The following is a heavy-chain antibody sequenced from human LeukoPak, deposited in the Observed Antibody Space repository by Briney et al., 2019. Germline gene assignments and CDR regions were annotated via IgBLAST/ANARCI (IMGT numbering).Heavy chain of an antibody. CDR3: ATWGMTFGGIIDTHFDY. V-gene: IGHV3-33*01. CDR2: IWCVGANP. D-gene: IGHD3-16*02. CDR1: GFPFSSFA. J-gene: IGHJ4*02. Sequence: GGSLRLSCLASGFPFSSFAMHWVRQAPGKGLKWVPLIWCVGANPSYEALVEGRFPISRDNSKTTLYFQMNSRKPEEPAVNNCATWGMTFGGIIDTHFDYWGQGTLVTVSS.